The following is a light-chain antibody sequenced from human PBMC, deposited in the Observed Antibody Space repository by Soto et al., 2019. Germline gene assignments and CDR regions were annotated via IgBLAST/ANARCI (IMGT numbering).Light chain of an antibody. CDR2: KAS. CDR3: QQYHSYPWT. V-gene: IGKV1-5*03. J-gene: IGKJ1*01. Sequence: DIQMTQSPSILSASVGDRVTITCRASQSISSWLAWFQQMPGKAPNLLIYKASNLQSGVPSRFSGSGSGTDFNLTITSLQPDDFATYYCQQYHSYPWTFGQGTRVDVK. CDR1: QSISSW.